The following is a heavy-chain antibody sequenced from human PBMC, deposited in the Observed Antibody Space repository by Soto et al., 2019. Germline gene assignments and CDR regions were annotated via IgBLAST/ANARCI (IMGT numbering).Heavy chain of an antibody. CDR1: GFTFSSYA. V-gene: IGHV3-23*01. CDR3: AKDKYIPPSVGFDP. D-gene: IGHD2-15*01. Sequence: AVGCLRLSCAASGFTFSSYAMSWVRQAPGTGLEGVSAISGSGGSTYYADSVKGRFTISRDNSKNTLYLQRNSLRAEDTALYYCAKDKYIPPSVGFDPGGQGTLVTGSA. J-gene: IGHJ5*02. CDR2: ISGSGGST.